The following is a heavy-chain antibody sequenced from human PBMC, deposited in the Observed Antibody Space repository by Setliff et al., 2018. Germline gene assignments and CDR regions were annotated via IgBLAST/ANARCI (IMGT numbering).Heavy chain of an antibody. J-gene: IGHJ4*02. CDR1: GGSISSYY. V-gene: IGHV4-4*07. Sequence: SETLSLTCTVSGGSISSYYWSWIRQPAGKGLEWIGHIYIGGSANYNPSLKSRVTMSIDTSKNQFSLQLISVTAADTAVYYCAIYGGYDRGYFDFWGQGILVTVSS. CDR3: AIYGGYDRGYFDF. CDR2: IYIGGSA. D-gene: IGHD5-12*01.